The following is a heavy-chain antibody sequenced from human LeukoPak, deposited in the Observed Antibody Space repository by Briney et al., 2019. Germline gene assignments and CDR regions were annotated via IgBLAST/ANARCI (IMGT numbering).Heavy chain of an antibody. CDR2: ISSTGGTT. J-gene: IGHJ6*03. V-gene: IGHV3-23*01. Sequence: GGSLRLSCAASGITFSSYGMSWVRQAPGKGLEWVSSISSTGGTTYYADSVKGRFTISRDNSKNTLYLQMNSLRAEDTAVYYCARDGHGSGSYNRPSWGPYMDVWGKGTTVTVSS. CDR1: GITFSSYG. D-gene: IGHD3-10*01. CDR3: ARDGHGSGSYNRPSWGPYMDV.